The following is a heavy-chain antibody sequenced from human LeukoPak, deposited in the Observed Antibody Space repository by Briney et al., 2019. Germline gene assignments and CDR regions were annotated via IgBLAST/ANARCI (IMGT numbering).Heavy chain of an antibody. CDR2: ISSSSSYI. Sequence: GGSLRLSCAASGFTFSIYTMNWVRQAPGKGLEWVSSISSSSSYISYADSMKGRFTISRDNAKNSLYLQMNSLRAEDTAVYYCARDLYGDYVFDYWSQGTLVTVSS. V-gene: IGHV3-21*01. D-gene: IGHD4-17*01. CDR1: GFTFSIYT. J-gene: IGHJ4*02. CDR3: ARDLYGDYVFDY.